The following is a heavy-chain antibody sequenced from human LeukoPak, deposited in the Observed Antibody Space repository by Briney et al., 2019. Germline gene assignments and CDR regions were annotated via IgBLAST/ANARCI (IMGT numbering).Heavy chain of an antibody. D-gene: IGHD3-3*01. V-gene: IGHV4-39*07. J-gene: IGHJ4*02. CDR2: IYYSGST. CDR3: ARGYSYDFWSGYREYYFDY. CDR1: GGSISSSSYY. Sequence: SETLSLTCTVSGGSISSSSYYWGWIRQPPGKGLEWIGSIYYSGSTNYNPSLKSRVTISVDTSKNQFSLKLSSVTAADTAVYYCARGYSYDFWSGYREYYFDYWGQGALVTVSS.